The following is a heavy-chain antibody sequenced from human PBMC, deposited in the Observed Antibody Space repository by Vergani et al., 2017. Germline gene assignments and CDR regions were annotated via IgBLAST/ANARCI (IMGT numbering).Heavy chain of an antibody. Sequence: QVQLVQSGAEVKKPGASVKVSCKASGYTFTSYYMHWVRQAPGQGLEWMGIINPSGGSTSYAQKFQGRVTMTRDTSTSTVYMDLSSLRYEDTAVYYCARQNYYDSSGYYYGDRPDYWGQGTLVTVSS. CDR1: GYTFTSYY. CDR3: ARQNYYDSSGYYYGDRPDY. J-gene: IGHJ4*02. V-gene: IGHV1-46*03. CDR2: INPSGGST. D-gene: IGHD3-22*01.